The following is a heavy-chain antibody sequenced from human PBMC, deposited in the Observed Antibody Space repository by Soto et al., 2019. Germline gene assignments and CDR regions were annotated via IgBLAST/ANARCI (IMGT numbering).Heavy chain of an antibody. J-gene: IGHJ4*02. CDR2: VYSSGST. CDR1: GSSITTSSYY. D-gene: IGHD6-19*01. Sequence: PSETLSLTCTVSGSSITTSSYYWCWIRRPPGKGLEWIGSVYSSGSTHYNPSLKSRVTISVDMSKNQFSLRLTSVTAADTAVYFCARHIGLRLSSGWGIDQWGEGTLVTVST. CDR3: ARHIGLRLSSGWGIDQ. V-gene: IGHV4-39*01.